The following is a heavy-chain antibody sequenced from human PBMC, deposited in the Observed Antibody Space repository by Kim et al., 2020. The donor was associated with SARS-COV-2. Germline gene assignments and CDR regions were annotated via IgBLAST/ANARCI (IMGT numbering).Heavy chain of an antibody. V-gene: IGHV4-31*03. J-gene: IGHJ3*02. CDR3: ARVEDGQLAASVGYAFDI. D-gene: IGHD6-6*01. Sequence: SETLSLTCTVSGGSISSGGYYWSWIRQHPGKGLEWIGYIYYSGSTYYNPSLKSRVTISVDTSKNQFSLKLSSVTAADTAVYYCARVEDGQLAASVGYAFDIWGQGTMVTVSS. CDR1: GGSISSGGYY. CDR2: IYYSGST.